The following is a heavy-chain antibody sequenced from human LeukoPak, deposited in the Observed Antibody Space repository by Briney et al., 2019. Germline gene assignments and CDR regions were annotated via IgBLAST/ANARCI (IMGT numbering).Heavy chain of an antibody. J-gene: IGHJ4*02. Sequence: SETLSLTCTVSGGSISSYYWSWIRQPPGKGLEWIGYIYYSGSTNYNPSLKSRVTISVDTSKNQFSLKLSSVTAADTAVYYCARGRYYDSSGPDYWGQGTLVTVSS. D-gene: IGHD3-22*01. CDR2: IYYSGST. V-gene: IGHV4-59*01. CDR1: GGSISSYY. CDR3: ARGRYYDSSGPDY.